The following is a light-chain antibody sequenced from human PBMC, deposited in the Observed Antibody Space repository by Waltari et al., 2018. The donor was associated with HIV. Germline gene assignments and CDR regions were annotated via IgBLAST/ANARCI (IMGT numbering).Light chain of an antibody. V-gene: IGLV2-14*03. CDR3: TSYTSSSVV. Sequence: QSPLTQPASVSGSPGQSITFSCTGATSDFGPYKYVSWYQQHPGKAPKLMIYDVSKRPSGVSNRFSGSKSGNTASLTISGLQAEDEANYYCTSYTSSSVVFGGGTKLTVL. CDR2: DVS. J-gene: IGLJ2*01. CDR1: TSDFGPYKY.